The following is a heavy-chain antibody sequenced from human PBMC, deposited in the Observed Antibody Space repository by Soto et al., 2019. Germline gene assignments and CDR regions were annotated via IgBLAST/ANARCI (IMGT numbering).Heavy chain of an antibody. CDR2: ISDIGST. Sequence: PSETLSLTCTVSGGSITSYYWTWIRQPPGQGLEWIGYISDIGSTSYNPSLTSRVTMLVDTSKKQFSLKLSSVTEADSAVYFCARSLPDSRGGGMDVWGQGATVTVSS. CDR1: GGSITSYY. D-gene: IGHD3-10*01. V-gene: IGHV4-59*01. CDR3: ARSLPDSRGGGMDV. J-gene: IGHJ6*02.